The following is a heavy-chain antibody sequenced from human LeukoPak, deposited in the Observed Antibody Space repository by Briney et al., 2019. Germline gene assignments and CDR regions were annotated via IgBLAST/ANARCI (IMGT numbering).Heavy chain of an antibody. CDR3: AKSGYNRFDY. CDR1: GFTFSSYG. V-gene: IGHV3-48*01. CDR2: ISSSSTI. Sequence: PGGSLRLSCAASGFTFSSYGMTWVRQAPGKGLEWVSYISSSSTIYYADSVKGRFTISRDNSKNTLYLQMNSLRADDTAVYYCAKSGYNRFDYWGQGTLVTVSS. D-gene: IGHD5-24*01. J-gene: IGHJ4*02.